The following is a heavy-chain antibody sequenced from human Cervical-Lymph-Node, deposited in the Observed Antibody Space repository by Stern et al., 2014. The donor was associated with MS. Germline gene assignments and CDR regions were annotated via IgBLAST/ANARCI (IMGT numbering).Heavy chain of an antibody. CDR1: GFTFSSYS. CDR3: ARAKRGEQQLTNFDY. J-gene: IGHJ4*02. V-gene: IGHV3-48*02. D-gene: IGHD6-13*01. CDR2: ISSSSSTI. Sequence: EVQLVESGGGLVQPGGSLRLSCAASGFTFSSYSMNWVRQAPGKGLEWVSYISSSSSTIYYADSVKGRFTISRDNAKNSLYLQMNSLRDEDTAVYYCARAKRGEQQLTNFDYWGQGTLVTVSS.